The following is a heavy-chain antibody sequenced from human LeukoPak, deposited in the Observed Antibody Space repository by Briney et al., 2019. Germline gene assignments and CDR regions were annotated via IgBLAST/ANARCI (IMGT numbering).Heavy chain of an antibody. D-gene: IGHD6-6*01. V-gene: IGHV4-39*07. J-gene: IGHJ6*03. CDR1: GGSISSSSYY. CDR2: IYYSGST. Sequence: SETLSLTCTVSGGSISSSSYYWGWIRQPPGKGLEWIGSIYYSGSTYYNPSLKSRVTISVDTSKNQFSLKLSSVTAADTAVYFCARGWGVEARPSYMDAWGKGTTVTVSS. CDR3: ARGWGVEARPSYMDA.